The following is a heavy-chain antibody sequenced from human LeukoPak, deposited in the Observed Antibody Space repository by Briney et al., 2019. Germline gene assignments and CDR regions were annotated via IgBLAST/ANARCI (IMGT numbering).Heavy chain of an antibody. J-gene: IGHJ4*02. V-gene: IGHV3-66*02. Sequence: PGGSLRLSCAASGFTVGSDYMGWVRQAPGKGLEYVSIIYSGGNTYYADSVRGRFTISRDNSKNTLYLQMNSLRAEDTAVYYCARDSHKLHSSAYFYFFDYWGQGTLVSVSS. CDR3: ARDSHKLHSSAYFYFFDY. CDR1: GFTVGSDY. D-gene: IGHD3-22*01. CDR2: IYSGGNT.